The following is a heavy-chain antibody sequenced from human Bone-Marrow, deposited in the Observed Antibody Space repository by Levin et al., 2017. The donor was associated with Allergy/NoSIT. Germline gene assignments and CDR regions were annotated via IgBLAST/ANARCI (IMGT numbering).Heavy chain of an antibody. Sequence: GSLRLSCAVSDGSISTYYWSWIRQTPGRGLEWVAFIHYTGSTNFSPSLKGRVTISVDTSKNQFSLNLSPVTAADTAVYYCARGDYEGVIDSWGQGILVTVSS. CDR3: ARGDYEGVIDS. J-gene: IGHJ4*02. D-gene: IGHD3-10*01. CDR1: DGSISTYY. CDR2: IHYTGST. V-gene: IGHV4-59*13.